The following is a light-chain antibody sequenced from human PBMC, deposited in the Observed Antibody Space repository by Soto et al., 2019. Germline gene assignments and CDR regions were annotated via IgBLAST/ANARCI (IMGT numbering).Light chain of an antibody. Sequence: QTVVTQSSSASASLGSSVKLTCILSSGHSTYISAWHQQQPGKAPRFLMTLDRSGSYNRGSGVPDRFSGSSSGADRYLTISNLQFEDEGDYYCETWYSNTHKVFGGGTKLTVL. CDR1: SGHSTYI. V-gene: IGLV4-60*02. CDR2: LDRSGSY. CDR3: ETWYSNTHKV. J-gene: IGLJ3*02.